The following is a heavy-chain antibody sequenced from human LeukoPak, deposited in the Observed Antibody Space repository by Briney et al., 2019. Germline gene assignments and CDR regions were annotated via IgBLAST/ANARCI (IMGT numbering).Heavy chain of an antibody. J-gene: IGHJ6*02. CDR1: GFTFSSYS. CDR2: IKQDGSEK. Sequence: GGSLRLSCAASGFTFSSYSMNWVRQAPGKGLEWVANIKQDGSEKYYVDSVKGRFTISRDNAKNSLYLQMNSLRAEDTAVYYCARDGDGYSYPYYYGMDVWGQGTTVTVSS. CDR3: ARDGDGYSYPYYYGMDV. D-gene: IGHD5-18*01. V-gene: IGHV3-7*01.